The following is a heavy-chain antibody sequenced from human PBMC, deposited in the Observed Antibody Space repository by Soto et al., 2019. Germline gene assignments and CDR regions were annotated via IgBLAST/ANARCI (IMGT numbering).Heavy chain of an antibody. D-gene: IGHD3-22*01. Sequence: QVLLVQSGAEVKKPGASVQVSCKASGYTFTDYDIHWVRQAPGQGLEWMGWINPYSAGTNYAQRFQGRVNMTRDTSISTAYRELSMLVSNDTAVYYCASLWYGSISYYKRNPFDIWGQGTMVTVSS. V-gene: IGHV1-2*02. CDR1: GYTFTDYD. J-gene: IGHJ3*02. CDR2: INPYSAGT. CDR3: ASLWYGSISYYKRNPFDI.